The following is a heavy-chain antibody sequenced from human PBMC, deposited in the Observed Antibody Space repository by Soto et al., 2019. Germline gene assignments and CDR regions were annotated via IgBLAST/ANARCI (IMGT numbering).Heavy chain of an antibody. D-gene: IGHD5-18*01. CDR2: ISYDGSNK. Sequence: GGSLILSCAASGFTFSSYGMHWVRQAPGKGLEWVAVISYDGSNKYYADSVKGRFTISRDNSKNTLYLQMNSLRAEDTAVYYCAKDSEDTAMVTPFDYWGQGTLVTVSS. CDR1: GFTFSSYG. J-gene: IGHJ4*02. V-gene: IGHV3-30*18. CDR3: AKDSEDTAMVTPFDY.